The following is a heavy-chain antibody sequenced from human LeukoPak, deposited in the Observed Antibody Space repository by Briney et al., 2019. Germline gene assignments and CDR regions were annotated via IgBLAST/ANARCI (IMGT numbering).Heavy chain of an antibody. CDR2: ISAYNGNT. D-gene: IGHD6-19*01. V-gene: IGHV1-18*01. Sequence: GASVKVSCKASGYTFTSYGISWVRQAPGQGLEWMGWISAYNGNTNYAQKLQGRVTMTTDTSTSTAYMELRSLRAEDTAVYYCAKDGLSSGWYEGYYFDYWGQGTLVTVSS. CDR1: GYTFTSYG. J-gene: IGHJ4*02. CDR3: AKDGLSSGWYEGYYFDY.